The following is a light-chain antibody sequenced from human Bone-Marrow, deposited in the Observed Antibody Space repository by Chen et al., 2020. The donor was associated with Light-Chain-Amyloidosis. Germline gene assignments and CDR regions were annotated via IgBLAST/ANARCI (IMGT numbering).Light chain of an antibody. Sequence: DIQLTQSPSFLSASVGDRVTITCRASQGISSYLAWYQQKPGKAPKLLIYAAPTLQSGVPSRFSGSGSGTEFTLTISILQPEDFATYYCQQLNSYPRTFGQGTKVEIK. CDR3: QQLNSYPRT. CDR1: QGISSY. J-gene: IGKJ1*01. CDR2: AAP. V-gene: IGKV1-9*01.